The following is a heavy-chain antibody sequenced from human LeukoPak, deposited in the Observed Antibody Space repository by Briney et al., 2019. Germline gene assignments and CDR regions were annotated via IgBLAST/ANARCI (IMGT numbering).Heavy chain of an antibody. Sequence: ASVKVSCKVSGYTLTELSMHWVRQAPGKGLEWMGGFGPEDGETIYAQKFQGRVTMTEDTSTDTAYLELSSLRSEDAAVYYCATVTYYYDSSGYKGFDYWGQGTLVTVSS. D-gene: IGHD3-22*01. V-gene: IGHV1-24*01. CDR3: ATVTYYYDSSGYKGFDY. CDR2: FGPEDGET. J-gene: IGHJ4*02. CDR1: GYTLTELS.